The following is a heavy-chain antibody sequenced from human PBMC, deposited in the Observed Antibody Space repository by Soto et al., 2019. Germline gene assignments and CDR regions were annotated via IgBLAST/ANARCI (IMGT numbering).Heavy chain of an antibody. V-gene: IGHV4-59*08. Sequence: SETLSLTCTVSGGSISSYYWGWIRQPPGKGLEWIGSIYYSGSTYYNPSLKSRVTISVDTSKNQFSLKLSSVTAADTAVYYFARRGYSSYDNAYWFDPWGQGTLVTVSS. J-gene: IGHJ5*02. CDR1: GGSISSYY. CDR3: ARRGYSSYDNAYWFDP. D-gene: IGHD5-12*01. CDR2: IYYSGST.